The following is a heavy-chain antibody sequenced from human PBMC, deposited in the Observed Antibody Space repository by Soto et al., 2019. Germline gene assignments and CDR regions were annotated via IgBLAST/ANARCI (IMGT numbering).Heavy chain of an antibody. CDR1: GFTFSSYS. CDR3: ARYCISTSCYDDFDY. Sequence: EVQLVESGGGLVQPGGSLRLSCAASGFTFSSYSMNWVRQAPGKGLEWVSYISSSSSTIYYADSVKGRFTISRDNAKNSLYLRMNSVRDEDTAVYYCARYCISTSCYDDFDYWGQGTLVTVSS. V-gene: IGHV3-48*02. CDR2: ISSSSSTI. J-gene: IGHJ4*02. D-gene: IGHD2-2*01.